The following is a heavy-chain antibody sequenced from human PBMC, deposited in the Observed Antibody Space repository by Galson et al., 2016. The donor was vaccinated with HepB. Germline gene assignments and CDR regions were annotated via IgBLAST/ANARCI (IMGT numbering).Heavy chain of an antibody. J-gene: IGHJ6*04. D-gene: IGHD2-2*01. CDR3: VQGSTAPAV. CDR2: ISRGGDST. Sequence: SLRLSCAASGFTFRNYGMTWVRQAPGRGLEVVSSISRGGDSTDYADSVKGRFPISRDNSKNTLSLQMNSLTADDTAIYYCVQGSTAPAVWGKGTTVTVSS. V-gene: IGHV3-23*01. CDR1: GFTFRNYG.